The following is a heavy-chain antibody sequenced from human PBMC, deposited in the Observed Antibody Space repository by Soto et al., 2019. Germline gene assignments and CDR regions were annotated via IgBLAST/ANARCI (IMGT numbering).Heavy chain of an antibody. CDR2: ISYDGSNT. CDR1: GFTFSSYG. CDR3: AKEGGLSGSYYISSSYYFDY. Sequence: GGFLRLSCAASGFTFSSYGMHWVRKDPGKGLELVSIISYDGSNTYYADSVKGRFTISRDNSKNTLYLQMNSLRAEDTSVYYCAKEGGLSGSYYISSSYYFDYWGQGTLVTVSS. J-gene: IGHJ4*02. D-gene: IGHD1-26*01. V-gene: IGHV3-30*18.